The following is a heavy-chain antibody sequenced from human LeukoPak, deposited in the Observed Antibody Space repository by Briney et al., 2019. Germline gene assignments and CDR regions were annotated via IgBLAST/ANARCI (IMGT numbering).Heavy chain of an antibody. CDR2: IYSGGST. CDR1: GFTVSSNY. J-gene: IGHJ5*02. CDR3: ARDLDYNWFDP. D-gene: IGHD3-3*01. Sequence: PGGSLRLSCAASGFTVSSNYMSWVRQAPGKGLEWVSVIYSGGSTYYADSVKGRLTISRDNSKNTLYLQMNSLRAEDTAVYYCARDLDYNWFDPWGQGTLVTVSS. V-gene: IGHV3-66*02.